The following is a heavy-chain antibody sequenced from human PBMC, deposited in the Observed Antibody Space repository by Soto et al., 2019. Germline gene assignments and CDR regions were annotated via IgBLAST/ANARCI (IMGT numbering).Heavy chain of an antibody. V-gene: IGHV4-39*01. J-gene: IGHJ4*02. D-gene: IGHD3-22*01. CDR3: ARHVFVWDYYYDSSGYPDY. Sequence: PSETLSLTCSVSGDSISNSRFYWAWIRQPPGKGLEWIGSIYYSGSTYYNPSLKSRVTISVDTSKNQFSLKLSSVTAADTAVYYCARHVFVWDYYYDSSGYPDYWGQGTLVTVSS. CDR1: GDSISNSRFY. CDR2: IYYSGST.